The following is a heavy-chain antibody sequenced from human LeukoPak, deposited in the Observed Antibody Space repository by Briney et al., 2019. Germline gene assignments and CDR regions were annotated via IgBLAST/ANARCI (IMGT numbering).Heavy chain of an antibody. J-gene: IGHJ6*03. CDR2: IRNDGRNK. CDR3: ARDGVEAAAGYYYYYYMDV. V-gene: IGHV3-30*02. D-gene: IGHD6-13*01. Sequence: GGSLRLSCGASGFIFSTYGMHWVRQAPGKGLEWVAFIRNDGRNKRYADSVKGRFTISRDNSKNTLYLQMNSLRAEDTAVYYCARDGVEAAAGYYYYYYMDVWGKGTTVTVSS. CDR1: GFIFSTYG.